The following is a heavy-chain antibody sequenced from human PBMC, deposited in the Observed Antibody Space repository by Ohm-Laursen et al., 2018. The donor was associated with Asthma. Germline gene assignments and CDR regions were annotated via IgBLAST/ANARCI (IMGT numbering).Heavy chain of an antibody. D-gene: IGHD3-3*01. J-gene: IGHJ4*02. Sequence: SLRLSCAAPGFTFRSYAMHWVRQAPGKGLEWVAVGGSYYDGGLKYYADSVNGRFTVSRDDSKNTLYLQMNSLRPDDTAVYYCARDVMEWYLPAFDFWGQGTLITVSS. V-gene: IGHV3-30-3*01. CDR2: GGSYYDGGLK. CDR1: GFTFRSYA. CDR3: ARDVMEWYLPAFDF.